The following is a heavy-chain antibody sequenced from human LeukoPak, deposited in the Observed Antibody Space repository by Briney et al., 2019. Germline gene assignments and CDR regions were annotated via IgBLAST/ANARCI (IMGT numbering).Heavy chain of an antibody. V-gene: IGHV5-51*01. Sequence: GESLKISCKGSGYSFTNYWIGWVRQMPGKGLEWMGIIYSPSFQGQVTISADKSISTAYLQWSSLKASDTAMCYCARHGGNSGDAFDIWGQGTKVTVSS. J-gene: IGHJ3*02. D-gene: IGHD4-23*01. CDR1: GYSFTNYW. CDR2: IY. CDR3: ARHGGNSGDAFDI.